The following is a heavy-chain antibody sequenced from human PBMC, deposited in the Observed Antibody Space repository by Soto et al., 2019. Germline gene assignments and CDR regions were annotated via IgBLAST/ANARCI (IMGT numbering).Heavy chain of an antibody. CDR1: GFDFDSYT. V-gene: IGHV3-21*06. CDR2: MSSRGSYI. D-gene: IGHD4-17*01. CDR3: ARDLGDYGDYLYYHYAMDV. Sequence: EVQLAESGGGLVKPGGSLRLSCVASGFDFDSYTIHWVRQAPGKGLEWVSFMSSRGSYIFYADSVKGRFTISRDNAKSILYLQMNSLRAEDTAVYYCARDLGDYGDYLYYHYAMDVWGQGTTVTVSS. J-gene: IGHJ6*02.